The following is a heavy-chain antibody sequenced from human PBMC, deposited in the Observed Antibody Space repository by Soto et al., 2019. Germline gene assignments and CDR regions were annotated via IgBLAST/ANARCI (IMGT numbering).Heavy chain of an antibody. Sequence: LSLGCHVSCDNLRRGGYYGSWIRQSPGKGLEWIGYIFYSGYNYYNLSLKSRLSMSVDTSKNQFSLRLTSVTAADTAVYFCARLNPIVVVPTPMGWFDPWGQGTLVTVSS. D-gene: IGHD2-2*01. CDR1: CDNLRRGGYY. CDR2: IFYSGYN. V-gene: IGHV4-31*03. CDR3: ARLNPIVVVPTPMGWFDP. J-gene: IGHJ5*02.